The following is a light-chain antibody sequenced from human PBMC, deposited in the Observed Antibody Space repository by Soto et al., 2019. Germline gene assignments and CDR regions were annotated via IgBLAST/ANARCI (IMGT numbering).Light chain of an antibody. CDR2: DAS. CDR1: QGISTY. J-gene: IGKJ4*01. CDR3: QQLNGYLALT. Sequence: DIQLTQSPSLLSASVGDRVTITCRASQGISTYLAWYQQKPGKAPTLLIYDASTLERGVPSRFSGSGSGTEFTLTISSLQPEDFATYYCQQLNGYLALTFGGGTTVEIK. V-gene: IGKV1-9*01.